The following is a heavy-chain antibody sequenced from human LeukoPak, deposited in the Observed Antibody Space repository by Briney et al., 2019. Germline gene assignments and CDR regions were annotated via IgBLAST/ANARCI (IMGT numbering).Heavy chain of an antibody. J-gene: IGHJ4*02. CDR2: ISSDGSNR. D-gene: IGHD4-17*01. CDR1: GFTFSNYG. V-gene: IGHV3-30*03. Sequence: GGSLRLSCAASGFTFSNYGMHWVRQAPGKGPEWVAVISSDGSNRFYAVSVQGRFTISRDNSKNTLILQMDSLTPEDTAVYYCARVTYGDFHFDFWGQGTLVTVSS. CDR3: ARVTYGDFHFDF.